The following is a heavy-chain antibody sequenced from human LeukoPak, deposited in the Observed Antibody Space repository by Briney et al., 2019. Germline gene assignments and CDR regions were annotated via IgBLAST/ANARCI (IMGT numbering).Heavy chain of an antibody. J-gene: IGHJ2*01. Sequence: PSETLSLSCSVSGDSISSYYWSWIRQPPGKTLEWIGYIYYSGSTNYNPSLKSRVTISVDTSKKQFSLKLSSVTAADTAVYYCARSSGGDDWYFDLWGRGTLVTVSS. V-gene: IGHV4-59*08. CDR2: IYYSGST. CDR1: GDSISSYY. D-gene: IGHD2-21*02. CDR3: ARSSGGDDWYFDL.